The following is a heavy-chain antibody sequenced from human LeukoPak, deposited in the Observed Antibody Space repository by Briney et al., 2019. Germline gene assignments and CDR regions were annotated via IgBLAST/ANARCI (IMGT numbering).Heavy chain of an antibody. CDR2: IYYSGST. CDR1: GGSISSGDYY. V-gene: IGHV4-30-4*01. D-gene: IGHD3-22*01. Sequence: SETLSLTCTVSGGSISSGDYYWSWIRQPPGKGLEWIGYIYYSGSTYYNPSLKSRVTISVDTSKNQFSLKLSSVTAADTAVYYSARVRYYYDSSGYYYALFDYWGQGTLVTVSS. CDR3: ARVRYYYDSSGYYYALFDY. J-gene: IGHJ4*02.